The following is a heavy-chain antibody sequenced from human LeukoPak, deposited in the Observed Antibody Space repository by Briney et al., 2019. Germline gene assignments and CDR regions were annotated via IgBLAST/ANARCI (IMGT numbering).Heavy chain of an antibody. D-gene: IGHD1-26*01. CDR2: IHSSGSA. J-gene: IGHJ4*02. CDR3: ARDILDVGATHYFDY. V-gene: IGHV4-59*01. CDR1: GASITTYY. Sequence: PSETLSLTCTVSGASITTYYWSWIRQPPGKGLEYIGQIHSSGSANYNPSLKSRVAMSLDASKNRFSLTVSSVTAADTAIYYCARDILDVGATHYFDYWGQGSLLTVSS.